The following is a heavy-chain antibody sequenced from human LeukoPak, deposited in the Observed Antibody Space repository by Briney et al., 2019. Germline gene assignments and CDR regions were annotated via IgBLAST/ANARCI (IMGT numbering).Heavy chain of an antibody. V-gene: IGHV1-69*05. CDR1: GGTFSSYA. J-gene: IGHJ4*02. CDR2: IIPIFGTA. D-gene: IGHD6-19*01. CDR3: ARESTYSGGLLDY. Sequence: SVKVSRKASGGTFSSYAISWVRQAPGQGLEWMGGIIPIFGTANYAQKFQGRVTITTDESTSTAYMELSSLRSEDTAVYYCARESTYSGGLLDYWGQGTLVTVSS.